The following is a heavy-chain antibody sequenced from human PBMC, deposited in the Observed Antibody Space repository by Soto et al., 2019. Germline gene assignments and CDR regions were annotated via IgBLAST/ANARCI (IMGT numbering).Heavy chain of an antibody. Sequence: EVQLVESGGGLVKPGGSLRLSCAASGFTFSNAWMNWVRQAPGKGLEWVGRIKSKTDGGTTDYAAPVKGRFTISRDDSKNTLYLQMNSLKTEDTAVYYCTTRTLYSGSYLHNPPPFDYWGQGTLVTVSS. CDR1: GFTFSNAW. J-gene: IGHJ4*02. V-gene: IGHV3-15*07. CDR3: TTRTLYSGSYLHNPPPFDY. CDR2: IKSKTDGGTT. D-gene: IGHD1-26*01.